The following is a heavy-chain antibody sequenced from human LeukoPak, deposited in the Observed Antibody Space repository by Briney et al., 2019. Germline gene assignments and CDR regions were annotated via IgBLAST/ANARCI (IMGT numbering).Heavy chain of an antibody. J-gene: IGHJ4*02. CDR1: SGSISSGSYY. CDR3: ASTVGYCSSILCYTVDS. V-gene: IGHV4-61*02. D-gene: IGHD2-2*02. CDR2: IHSSGST. Sequence: PSETQSLTCTVSSGSISSGSYYWSWIRQPAGKGLEWIGRIHSSGSTNYNPSLKSRVTIAVDTSKNQFSLRLSSVTAADTAMYYCASTVGYCSSILCYTVDSWGQGTLVTVSS.